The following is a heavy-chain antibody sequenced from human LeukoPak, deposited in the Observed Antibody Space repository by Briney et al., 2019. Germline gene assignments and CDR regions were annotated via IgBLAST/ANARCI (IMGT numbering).Heavy chain of an antibody. CDR1: GYTFTGYY. CDR2: INPNSGGT. D-gene: IGHD6-6*01. V-gene: IGHV1-2*02. J-gene: IGHJ6*03. Sequence: GASVKVSCKASGYTFTGYYMHWVRQAPGQGLEWMGWINPNSGGTNYAQKFQGRVTMTRDTSISTTYMELSRLRSDDTAVYYCARVYSSSLYYMDVWGKGTTVTVSS. CDR3: ARVYSSSLYYMDV.